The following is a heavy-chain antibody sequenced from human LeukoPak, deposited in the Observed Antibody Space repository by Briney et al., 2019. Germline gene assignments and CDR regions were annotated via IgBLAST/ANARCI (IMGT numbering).Heavy chain of an antibody. CDR3: ATYYYGSGSYYNPFDY. CDR1: GFTFSSYA. V-gene: IGHV3-23*01. Sequence: GGSLRLSCAASGFTFSSYAMSWVRQAPGKGLEWVSAISGSGGSTYYADSVKGRFTISRDNSKNTLYLQMNSLRAEDTAVYYCATYYYGSGSYYNPFDYWGQGTLVAVSS. CDR2: ISGSGGST. J-gene: IGHJ4*02. D-gene: IGHD3-10*01.